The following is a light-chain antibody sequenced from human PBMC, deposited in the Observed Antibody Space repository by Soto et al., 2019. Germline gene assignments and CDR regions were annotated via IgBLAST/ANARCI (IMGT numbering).Light chain of an antibody. Sequence: DIQMTQSPSSLSASVVDRVTITFRASQSISSYLNWYQQKPGKAPKLLIYAASSLQSGVPSRFSGSGSGTDFTLTISSVQPEDLATYYCQQSYITPTFGQGTRLEIK. CDR3: QQSYITPT. J-gene: IGKJ5*01. V-gene: IGKV1-39*01. CDR1: QSISSY. CDR2: AAS.